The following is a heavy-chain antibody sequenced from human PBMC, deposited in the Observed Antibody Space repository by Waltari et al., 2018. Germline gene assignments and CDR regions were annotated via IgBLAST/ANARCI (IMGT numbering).Heavy chain of an antibody. J-gene: IGHJ4*02. V-gene: IGHV1-8*01. CDR2: MNPNSGNT. D-gene: IGHD7-27*01. CDR3: ARGLDLNWGSFDY. Sequence: QVQLVQSGAEVTKPGASVKVSCKASGSTFTSYDIHWVRQATGQGLEWMGWMNPNSGNTGYAQKFQGRVTMTRNTSISTAYMELSSLRSEDTAVYYCARGLDLNWGSFDYWGQGTLVTVSS. CDR1: GSTFTSYD.